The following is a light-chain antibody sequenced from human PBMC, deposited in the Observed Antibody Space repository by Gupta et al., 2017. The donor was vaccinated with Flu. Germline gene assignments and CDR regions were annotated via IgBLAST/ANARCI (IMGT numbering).Light chain of an antibody. J-gene: IGKJ1*01. Sequence: SVGDRVTITCRASQSISSHLNWYQQRPGKAPKLLIYAAASLQSGVPPRFSGSGSGTDFTLTISSLQPEDFATYYCHQSYLTPPETFGQGTKVEIK. CDR3: HQSYLTPPET. V-gene: IGKV1-39*01. CDR1: QSISSH. CDR2: AAA.